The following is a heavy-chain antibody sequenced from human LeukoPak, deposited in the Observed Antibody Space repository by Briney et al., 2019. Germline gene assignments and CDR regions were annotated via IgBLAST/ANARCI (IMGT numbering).Heavy chain of an antibody. Sequence: HGESLKISCKGSGYSFTSYWIGWVRQMPGKGLEWMGIIYPGDSDTRYSPSFQGQVTISADKSISTAYLQWSSLKASDTAMYYCTSTSGSSGYYYARWSFDPWGQGTLVTVSS. D-gene: IGHD3-22*01. V-gene: IGHV5-51*01. CDR3: TSTSGSSGYYYARWSFDP. CDR2: IYPGDSDT. J-gene: IGHJ5*02. CDR1: GYSFTSYW.